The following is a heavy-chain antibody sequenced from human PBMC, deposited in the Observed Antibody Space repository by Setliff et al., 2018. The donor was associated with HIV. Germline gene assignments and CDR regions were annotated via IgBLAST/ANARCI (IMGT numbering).Heavy chain of an antibody. D-gene: IGHD3-3*01. Sequence: SETLSLTCAVYAGSFSVSYWSWIRQPPGKGLEWIGDIKHGGSANYNPSLRGRVTISVDTSKNQLSLTLISMTAANTAVYYCATSYNFWNDAPDSWGQGTLVTVSS. J-gene: IGHJ4*02. V-gene: IGHV4-34*01. CDR2: IKHGGSA. CDR1: AGSFSVSY. CDR3: ATSYNFWNDAPDS.